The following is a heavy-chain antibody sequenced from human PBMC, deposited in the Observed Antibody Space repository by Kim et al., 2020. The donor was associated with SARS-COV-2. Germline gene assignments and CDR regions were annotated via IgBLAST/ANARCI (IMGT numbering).Heavy chain of an antibody. Sequence: SETLSLTCTVSGYSISSGYYWGWIRQPPGKGLEWIGSIYHSGSTYYNPSLKSRVTISVDTSKNQFSLKLSSVTAADTAVYYCARSDLGEDYFDYWGQGTLVTVSS. CDR1: GYSISSGYY. CDR3: ARSDLGEDYFDY. D-gene: IGHD3-16*01. CDR2: IYHSGST. V-gene: IGHV4-38-2*02. J-gene: IGHJ4*02.